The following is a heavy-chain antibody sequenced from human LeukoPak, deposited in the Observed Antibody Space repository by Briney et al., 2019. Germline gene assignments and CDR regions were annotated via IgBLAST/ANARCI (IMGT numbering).Heavy chain of an antibody. Sequence: SETLSLTCTVSGGSISTSNYYWGWIRQPPGKGLEWIGNIFYSGSTYYSPSLKSRVTISVDTSKNQFSLKLSSVTAADTAVYYCARDWHDAFDIWGQGTMVTVSS. CDR3: ARDWHDAFDI. V-gene: IGHV4-39*07. CDR1: GGSISTSNYY. J-gene: IGHJ3*02. CDR2: IFYSGST.